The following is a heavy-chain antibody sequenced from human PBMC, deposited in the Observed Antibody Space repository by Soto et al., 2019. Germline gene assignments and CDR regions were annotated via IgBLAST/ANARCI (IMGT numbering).Heavy chain of an antibody. CDR1: GFTFSSYG. V-gene: IGHV3-30*18. Sequence: HPGGSLRLSCAASGFTFSSYGMHWVRQAPGKGLEWVAVISYDGSNKYYADSVKGRFTISRDNSKNTLYLQMNSLRAEDTAVYYCAKDFRRFTMIVVVIKLDFDYWGQGTLVTVYS. CDR2: ISYDGSNK. CDR3: AKDFRRFTMIVVVIKLDFDY. D-gene: IGHD3-22*01. J-gene: IGHJ4*02.